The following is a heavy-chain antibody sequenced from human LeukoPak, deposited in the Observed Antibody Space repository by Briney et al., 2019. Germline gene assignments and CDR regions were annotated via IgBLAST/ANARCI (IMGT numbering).Heavy chain of an antibody. CDR3: ARFRGYCSSTSCYELDV. CDR2: INPNSGGT. D-gene: IGHD2-2*03. J-gene: IGHJ6*02. V-gene: IGHV1-2*02. Sequence: ASVKVSCKASGYTFTGYYMHWVRQAPGQGLEWMGWINPNSGGTNYAQKFQGRVTMTRDTSISTAYMELSRLRSDDTAAYYCARFRGYCSSTSCYELDVWGQGTTVTVSS. CDR1: GYTFTGYY.